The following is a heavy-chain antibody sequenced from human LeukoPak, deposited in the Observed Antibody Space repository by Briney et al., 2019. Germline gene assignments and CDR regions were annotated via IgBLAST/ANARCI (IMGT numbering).Heavy chain of an antibody. CDR3: ARGAFYFDY. D-gene: IGHD1-26*01. Sequence: PGGSLRLSCAASGVTFSSYGMNWVRQAPGKGLEWVSSISSSSSHIYYADSVKGRFTISRDNAKNSLYLQMNSLRAEDTAVYYCARGAFYFDYWGQGTLVTVSS. CDR1: GVTFSSYG. V-gene: IGHV3-21*01. CDR2: ISSSSSHI. J-gene: IGHJ4*02.